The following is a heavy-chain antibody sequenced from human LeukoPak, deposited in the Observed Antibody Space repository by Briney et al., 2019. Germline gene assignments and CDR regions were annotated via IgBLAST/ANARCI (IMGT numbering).Heavy chain of an antibody. CDR3: ARPYYYDSSGYYR. CDR2: IKSDGTST. V-gene: IGHV3-74*01. Sequence: PGGSLRLSCAASGFTFSSYWMHWVRQAPGKGLAWVSRIKSDGTSTTYADSVKGRFTISRDNAKNTLYLQMSSLRAEDTAVYYCARPYYYDSSGYYRWGQGTLVTVSS. CDR1: GFTFSSYW. D-gene: IGHD3-22*01. J-gene: IGHJ5*02.